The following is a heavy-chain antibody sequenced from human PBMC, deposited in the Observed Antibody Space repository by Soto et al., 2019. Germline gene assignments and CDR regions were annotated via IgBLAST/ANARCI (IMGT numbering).Heavy chain of an antibody. Sequence: GPLRLSCAGSVLTCRNDWLSWVRQAPGKGLEWVANINQDGIERYYVDSVRGRFTISRDNVENSLYLQLNSLRPEDTAVYYCAVYGYGVSAAAYWGQGTLVTVSS. D-gene: IGHD4-17*01. CDR3: AVYGYGVSAAAY. CDR1: VLTCRNDW. V-gene: IGHV3-7*03. J-gene: IGHJ4*02. CDR2: INQDGIER.